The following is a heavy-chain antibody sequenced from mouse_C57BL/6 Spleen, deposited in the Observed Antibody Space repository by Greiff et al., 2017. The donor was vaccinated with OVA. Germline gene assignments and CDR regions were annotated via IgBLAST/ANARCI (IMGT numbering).Heavy chain of an antibody. CDR1: GYTFTDYY. Sequence: VQLQQSGPELVKPGASVKISCKASGYTFTDYYMNWVKQSHGKSLEWIGDINPNNGGTSYNQKFKGKATLTVDKSSSTAYMELRSLTSEDSAVYYCARSPKGYYFDYWGQGTTLTVSS. V-gene: IGHV1-26*01. CDR2: INPNNGGT. J-gene: IGHJ2*01. CDR3: ARSPKGYYFDY.